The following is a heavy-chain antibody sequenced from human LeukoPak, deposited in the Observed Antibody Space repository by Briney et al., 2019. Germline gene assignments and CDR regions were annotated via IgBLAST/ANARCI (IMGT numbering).Heavy chain of an antibody. J-gene: IGHJ4*02. CDR1: GYTLTELS. Sequence: ASVKVSCKVSGYTLTELSMHWVRQAPGQGLEWMGWINPNSGGTNYAQKFQGRVTMTRDTSISTAYMELSRLRSDDTAVYYCARYSSGHYYNYWGQGTLVTVSS. CDR2: INPNSGGT. CDR3: ARYSSGHYYNY. D-gene: IGHD3-22*01. V-gene: IGHV1-2*02.